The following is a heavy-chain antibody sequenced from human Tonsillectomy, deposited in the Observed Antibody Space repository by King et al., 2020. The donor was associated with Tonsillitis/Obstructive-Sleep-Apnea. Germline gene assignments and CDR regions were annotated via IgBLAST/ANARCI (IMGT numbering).Heavy chain of an antibody. CDR3: AKADPVDEGIDV. D-gene: IGHD2-15*01. J-gene: IGHJ6*02. CDR1: YD. Sequence: YDMYWVRQAPGKGLEGLAVISYDGSNKYYADSVKGLFTISRDNSKKTLYLHMNSLRAEDTGVYYCAKADPVDEGIDVWGQGHTVTV. V-gene: IGHV3-30*18. CDR2: ISYDGSNK.